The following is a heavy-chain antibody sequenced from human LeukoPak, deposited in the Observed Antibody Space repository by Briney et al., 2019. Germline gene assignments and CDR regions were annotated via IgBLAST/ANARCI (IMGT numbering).Heavy chain of an antibody. CDR1: RFIFDNYG. J-gene: IGHJ6*03. V-gene: IGHV3-23*01. CDR2: ISGSGGST. CDR3: AKGNYGEYYYYYYMDV. D-gene: IGHD3-16*01. Sequence: GGTLRLSCAASRFIFDNYGMTWVRQAPGKGLEWVSAISGSGGSTYYADSVKGRFTISRDNSKNTLYLQMNSLRAEDTAVYYCAKGNYGEYYYYYYMDVWGKGTTVTISS.